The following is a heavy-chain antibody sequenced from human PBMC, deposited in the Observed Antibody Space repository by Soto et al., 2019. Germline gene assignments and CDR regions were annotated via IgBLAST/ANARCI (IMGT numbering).Heavy chain of an antibody. D-gene: IGHD1-7*01. CDR2: IHYSGNT. V-gene: IGHV4-39*01. CDR1: GGSISSSSYY. J-gene: IGHJ6*02. CDR3: TRPFGTTTFYFAMDV. Sequence: SETLSLTCTVSGGSISSSSYYWGWIRQPPGKGLEWIGSIHYSGNTYYNPSFKSRVTTSLDTSKNQFSLKLNSVTAADTAVYYCTRPFGTTTFYFAMDVWGQGTTVTVSS.